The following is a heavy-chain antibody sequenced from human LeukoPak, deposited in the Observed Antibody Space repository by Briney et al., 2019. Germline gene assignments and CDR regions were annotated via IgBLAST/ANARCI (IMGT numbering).Heavy chain of an antibody. D-gene: IGHD2-15*01. CDR1: GYSFTSYW. V-gene: IGHV5-51*01. J-gene: IGHJ3*01. CDR2: IYPGDSDT. CDR3: ARCALGRGGAFDF. Sequence: PGESLKISCKCSGYSFTSYWIGWVRQLPGKGLEWMGIIYPGDSDTRYSPSFQGQVTISADKSISTAYLQWSSLKASDTAMYYCARCALGRGGAFDFWGQGTMVTVSS.